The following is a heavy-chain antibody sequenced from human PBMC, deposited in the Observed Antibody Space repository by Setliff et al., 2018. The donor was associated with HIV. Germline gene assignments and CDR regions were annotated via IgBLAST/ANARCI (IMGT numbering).Heavy chain of an antibody. CDR3: ARDRTGGTFDI. CDR1: GDSISSYY. J-gene: IGHJ3*02. CDR2: IYTSGST. V-gene: IGHV4-4*07. Sequence: PSETLSLTCTVSGDSISSYYWSWIRQPAGKGLEWIGRIYTSGSTNYNPSLKSRVTMSVDTSKNQFSLKLSSVTAADTAVFYRARDRTGGTFDIWGQGTMVTVSS. D-gene: IGHD3-16*01.